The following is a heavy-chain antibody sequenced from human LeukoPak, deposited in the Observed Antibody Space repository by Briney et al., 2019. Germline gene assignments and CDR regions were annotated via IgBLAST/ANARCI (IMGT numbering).Heavy chain of an antibody. Sequence: ASVKVSCKASGYTFTSYGITWVRQAPGQGLEWMGWISPYNGNTNYAQKLQGRVTMTTDTSTSTAYMELRSLRSDDTAVYYRARVRLVELWLLDFDYWGQGTLVTVSS. D-gene: IGHD5-18*01. J-gene: IGHJ4*02. CDR3: ARVRLVELWLLDFDY. CDR1: GYTFTSYG. CDR2: ISPYNGNT. V-gene: IGHV1-18*01.